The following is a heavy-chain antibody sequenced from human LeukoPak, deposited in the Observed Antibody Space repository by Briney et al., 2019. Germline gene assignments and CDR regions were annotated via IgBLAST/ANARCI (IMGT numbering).Heavy chain of an antibody. CDR1: GFTFSSYW. D-gene: IGHD6-13*01. CDR2: IKSDGSST. V-gene: IGHV3-74*01. J-gene: IGHJ4*02. Sequence: PGGSLRLSCAASGFTFSSYWMYGVRQAPGKGLVWVSRIKSDGSSTSYADSVKGRFTISRDNTKNTLYLQMNSLRAEDTAVYYCARGRAAAGDYWGQGTLVTVSS. CDR3: ARGRAAAGDY.